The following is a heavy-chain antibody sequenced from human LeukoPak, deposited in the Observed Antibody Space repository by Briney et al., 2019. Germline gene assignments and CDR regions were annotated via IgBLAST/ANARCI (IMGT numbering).Heavy chain of an antibody. CDR3: ARQEARNYYYEGLDY. J-gene: IGHJ4*02. CDR1: GFSFSGYA. D-gene: IGHD3-22*01. CDR2: ISYNGGRK. Sequence: GRSLRLSCVASGFSFSGYAIHWVRQAPGKGLVWVALISYNGGRKDYADSVKGRFTIDRDNSKNTVYLQMNSLRPDDTAIYFCARQEARNYYYEGLDYWGQGNLVTVSS. V-gene: IGHV3-30*04.